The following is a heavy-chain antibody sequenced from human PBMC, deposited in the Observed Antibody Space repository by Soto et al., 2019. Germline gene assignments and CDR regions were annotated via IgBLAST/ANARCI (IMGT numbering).Heavy chain of an antibody. CDR2: IFNSGST. V-gene: IGHV4-59*08. CDR3: ARHRGYGDYDY. D-gene: IGHD4-17*01. CDR1: GGSISSYH. J-gene: IGHJ4*02. Sequence: SETLSLTCTVSGGSISSYHWSWLRQPPGKGLEWIGYIFNSGSTNYNPSLKSRVTISVDTSKNQFSLKLRSVTATDTAVYYCARHRGYGDYDYWGQGTLVTVSS.